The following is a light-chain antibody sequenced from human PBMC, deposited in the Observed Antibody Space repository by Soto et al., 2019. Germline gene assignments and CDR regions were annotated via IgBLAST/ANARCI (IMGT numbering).Light chain of an antibody. J-gene: IGKJ1*01. Sequence: DIQMTQSPFSLSASIGDRVSITCRASQNIGNYLNWYQQKPGKAPYLLIYAASSLQTGVPSRFSGSGSGTDFTLTISSLQPEDFAAYYCQQTYGTPPWTFGQGTKVEVK. CDR3: QQTYGTPPWT. CDR2: AAS. V-gene: IGKV1-39*01. CDR1: QNIGNY.